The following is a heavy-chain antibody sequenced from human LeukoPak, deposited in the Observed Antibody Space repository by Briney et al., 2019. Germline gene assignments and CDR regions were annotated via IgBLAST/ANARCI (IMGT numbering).Heavy chain of an antibody. D-gene: IGHD3-3*01. Sequence: SQTLSLTCTVSGGSISSGDYHWSWIRQPPGKGLEWIGYIYYSGSTYYNPSLKSRVTISVDTSKNQFSLKLSSVTAADTAVYYCARNMKALRFLEWPYYFDYWGQGTLVTVSS. CDR2: IYYSGST. V-gene: IGHV4-30-4*08. CDR3: ARNMKALRFLEWPYYFDY. J-gene: IGHJ4*02. CDR1: GGSISSGDYH.